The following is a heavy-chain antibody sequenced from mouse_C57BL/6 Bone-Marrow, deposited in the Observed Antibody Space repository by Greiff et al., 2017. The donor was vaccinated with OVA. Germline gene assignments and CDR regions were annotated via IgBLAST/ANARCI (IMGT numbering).Heavy chain of an antibody. CDR1: GYSFTGYY. V-gene: IGHV1-42*01. Sequence: EVQLQQSGPELVKPGASVKISCKASGYSFTGYYMNWVKQSPEKSLEWIGEINPSTGGTTYNQKFKATATLTVDKSSSTAYMQLKSLTSEDSAVYYCARSGYRFAYWGQGTLVTVSA. CDR2: INPSTGGT. D-gene: IGHD3-1*01. J-gene: IGHJ3*01. CDR3: ARSGYRFAY.